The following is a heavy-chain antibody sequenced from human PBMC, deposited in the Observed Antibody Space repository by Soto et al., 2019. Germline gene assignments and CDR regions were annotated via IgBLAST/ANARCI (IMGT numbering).Heavy chain of an antibody. D-gene: IGHD2-15*01. J-gene: IGHJ4*02. CDR2: IGTAGDT. Sequence: EVQLVESGGGLVQPGGSLRLSCAASGFTFSTYDMHWVRQAPGKGLECVSAIGTAGDTYYPGSVKGRFTISRENAKNALYHEMNSLRAEDTAVYYFARVGGWYWDYFDYWGQGTLVTVSS. V-gene: IGHV3-13*01. CDR3: ARVGGWYWDYFDY. CDR1: GFTFSTYD.